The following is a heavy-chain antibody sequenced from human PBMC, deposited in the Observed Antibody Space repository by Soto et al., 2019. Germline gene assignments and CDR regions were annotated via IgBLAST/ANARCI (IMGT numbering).Heavy chain of an antibody. Sequence: QVQLQESGPGLVKPSQTLSLTCTVSGGSISSGGYYWSWNRQHPGRGLEWIGYIYYSGNTYYKPSLKSRVTISVDTSKHQFSLKLSSVNAAHTAVYYCARTRDHWGQGTLVTVSS. J-gene: IGHJ4*02. CDR2: IYYSGNT. CDR1: GGSISSGGYY. V-gene: IGHV4-31*03. CDR3: ARTRDH.